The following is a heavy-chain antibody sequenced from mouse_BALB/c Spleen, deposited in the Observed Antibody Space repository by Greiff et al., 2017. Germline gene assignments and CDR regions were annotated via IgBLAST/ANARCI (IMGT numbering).Heavy chain of an antibody. Sequence: QVQLQQPGAELVRPGASVKLSCKASGYTFTSYWINWVKQRPGQGLEWIGNIYPSDSYTNYNQKFKDKATLTVDKSSSTAYMQLSSPTSEDSAVYYCTRSYTTAYFDYWGQGTTLTVSS. J-gene: IGHJ2*01. CDR1: GYTFTSYW. CDR3: TRSYTTAYFDY. D-gene: IGHD1-2*01. V-gene: IGHV1-69*02. CDR2: IYPSDSYT.